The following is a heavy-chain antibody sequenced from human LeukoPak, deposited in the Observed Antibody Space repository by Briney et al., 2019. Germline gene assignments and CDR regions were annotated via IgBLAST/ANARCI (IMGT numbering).Heavy chain of an antibody. CDR2: IRYDGSNK. CDR3: AKSAYCSGGTCYSKTFDD. D-gene: IGHD2-15*01. Sequence: GGSLRLSCAASGFTFSNFGMHWVRQAPGKGLEWVAFIRYDGSNKYYADSVKGRFTISRDNSKNTMYLQMNSLRPEDTAVYYCAKSAYCSGGTCYSKTFDDWGQGTLVTVSS. CDR1: GFTFSNFG. J-gene: IGHJ4*02. V-gene: IGHV3-30*02.